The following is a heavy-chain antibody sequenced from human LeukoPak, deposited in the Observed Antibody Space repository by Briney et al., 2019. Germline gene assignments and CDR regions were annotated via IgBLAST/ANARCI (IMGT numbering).Heavy chain of an antibody. V-gene: IGHV3-49*04. D-gene: IGHD6-19*01. CDR2: IRSKAYGGTT. CDR3: THLIAVAHQI. CDR1: GFTFATYT. Sequence: GGSLRLSCAASGFTFATYTMNWVRQAPGKGLEWVGFIRSKAYGGTTEYAASVKGRFTISRDDSKSIAYLQMNSLKTEDTAVYYCTHLIAVAHQIWGQGTMVTVSS. J-gene: IGHJ3*02.